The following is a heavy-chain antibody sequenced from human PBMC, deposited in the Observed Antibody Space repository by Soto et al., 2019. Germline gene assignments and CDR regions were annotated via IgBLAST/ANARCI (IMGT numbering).Heavy chain of an antibody. Sequence: ASVKVSCKASGGTFSSYAISWVRQAPGQGREWMGGIIPIFGTANYAQKFQGRVTITADKSTSTAYMELSSLSSEDTAVYYCARDPRKAYSRSWYYYFQHWGQGTLFTVSS. CDR3: ARDPRKAYSRSWYYYFQH. J-gene: IGHJ1*01. CDR1: GGTFSSYA. D-gene: IGHD6-13*01. CDR2: IIPIFGTA. V-gene: IGHV1-69*06.